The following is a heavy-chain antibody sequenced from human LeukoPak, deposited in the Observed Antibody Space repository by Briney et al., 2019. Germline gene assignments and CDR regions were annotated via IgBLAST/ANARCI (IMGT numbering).Heavy chain of an antibody. CDR3: ARSSRRRYYDSSGYSFDY. J-gene: IGHJ4*02. D-gene: IGHD3-22*01. Sequence: SETLSLTCTVSGGSISSGGYYWSWIRQHPGKGLEWIGYIYYSGSTYYNPSLKSRVTISVDTSKNQFSLKLSSVTAADTAVYYCARSSRRRYYDSSGYSFDYWGQGTLVTVSS. CDR1: GGSISSGGYY. V-gene: IGHV4-31*03. CDR2: IYYSGST.